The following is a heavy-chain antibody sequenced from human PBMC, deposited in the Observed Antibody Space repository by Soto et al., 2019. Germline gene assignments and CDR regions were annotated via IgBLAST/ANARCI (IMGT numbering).Heavy chain of an antibody. J-gene: IGHJ4*02. CDR2: IYYSGST. V-gene: IGHV4-59*01. CDR3: ARDLSGSYFDY. CDR1: GGSISSYY. Sequence: SETLSLTCTVSGGSISSYYWSWIRQPPGKGLEWIGYIYYSGSTNYNPSLKSRVTISVDTSKNQFSLKLSSVTAADTAVYYCARDLSGSYFDYWGQGTLVTVSS. D-gene: IGHD1-26*01.